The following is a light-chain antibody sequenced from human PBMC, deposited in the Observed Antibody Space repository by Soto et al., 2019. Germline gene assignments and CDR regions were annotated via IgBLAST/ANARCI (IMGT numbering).Light chain of an antibody. CDR2: AAS. CDR3: QQYSSSPRT. CDR1: QTSNNY. J-gene: IGKJ1*01. V-gene: IGKV3-20*01. Sequence: IRFAQAVSTLSVFPAGRATLSFRARQTSNNYVGWYQLKPGQVPRLVIYAASTRATGIPDRFSGSGSGTEFTLTISRLEPEDFAEYYCQQYSSSPRTFGQGTKVDIK.